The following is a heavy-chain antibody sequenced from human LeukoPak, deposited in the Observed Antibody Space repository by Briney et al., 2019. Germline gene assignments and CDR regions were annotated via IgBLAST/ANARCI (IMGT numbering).Heavy chain of an antibody. D-gene: IGHD1-26*01. V-gene: IGHV3-23*01. CDR1: GFTFSSYA. J-gene: IGHJ4*02. Sequence: PGGSLRLSCAASGFTFSSYAMSWVRQAPGKGLEWVSAISGSGGSTYYADSVKGRFTISRDNSKNTLYPQMNSLRAEDTAVYYCAKVPLDKYGSYGSLPFRYYFDYWGQGTLVTVSS. CDR3: AKVPLDKYGSYGSLPFRYYFDY. CDR2: ISGSGGST.